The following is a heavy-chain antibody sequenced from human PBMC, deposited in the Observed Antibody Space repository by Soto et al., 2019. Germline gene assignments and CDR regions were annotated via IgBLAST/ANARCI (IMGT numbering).Heavy chain of an antibody. V-gene: IGHV4-59*08. CDR3: ARLAFGGLDC. D-gene: IGHD3-3*01. Sequence: SETLSLTCTVSGGSISSYYWSWIRQPPGKGLEWIGYISYSGSTNYNPSLKSRVTISVDTSKNQFSLKLSSVTAADTAVYYCARLAFGGLDCWGQGTLVTVSS. CDR1: GGSISSYY. J-gene: IGHJ4*02. CDR2: ISYSGST.